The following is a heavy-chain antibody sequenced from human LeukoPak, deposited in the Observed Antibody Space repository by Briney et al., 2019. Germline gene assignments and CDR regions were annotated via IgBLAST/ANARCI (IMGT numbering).Heavy chain of an antibody. V-gene: IGHV1-18*01. J-gene: IGHJ4*02. CDR3: ASQGYSSGWYDY. D-gene: IGHD6-19*01. CDR1: GYTFTSYG. CDR2: ISAYNGNT. Sequence: ASVKVSCKASGYTFTSYGISWVRQAPGQGLEWMGWISAYNGNTNYAQKLQGRVTMTIDTFTSTAYMELRSLRSDDTAVYYCASQGYSSGWYDYWGQGTLVTVSS.